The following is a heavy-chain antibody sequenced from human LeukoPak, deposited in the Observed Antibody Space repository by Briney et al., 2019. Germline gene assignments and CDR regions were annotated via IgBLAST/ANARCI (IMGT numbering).Heavy chain of an antibody. V-gene: IGHV3-7*01. CDR2: TKYDGSEE. Sequence: PGGSLRLSCAASGFTFSVYWMAWARQAPGKGLEWVSNTKYDGSEEYYVDSVKGRFTISRDNAKDSLYLQMSSLRAEDTAMYYCARYRVRQQDDDSFDIWGQGTMVNVSS. CDR3: ARYRVRQQDDDSFDI. D-gene: IGHD1-1*01. J-gene: IGHJ3*02. CDR1: GFTFSVYW.